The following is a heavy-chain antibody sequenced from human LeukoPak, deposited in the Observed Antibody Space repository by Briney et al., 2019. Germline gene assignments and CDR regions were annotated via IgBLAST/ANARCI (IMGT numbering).Heavy chain of an antibody. J-gene: IGHJ4*02. CDR2: IYPGGST. Sequence: PGGSLRLSCAASGFIVSSTYMSWVRQAPGKGLEWVSTIYPGGSTYYTDAVQGRFTISRDTSKNTLYLEMNSLRAEDTAVYYCARDGPTTHHFDSWGQGTLVTVAS. CDR1: GFIVSSTY. V-gene: IGHV3-53*01. CDR3: ARDGPTTHHFDS. D-gene: IGHD1-14*01.